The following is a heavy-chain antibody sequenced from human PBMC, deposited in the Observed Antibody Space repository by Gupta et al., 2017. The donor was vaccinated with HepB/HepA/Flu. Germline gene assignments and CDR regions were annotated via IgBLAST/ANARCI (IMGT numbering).Heavy chain of an antibody. CDR3: AKDLYFWSAIDV. CDR1: GFSFGSNA. D-gene: IGHD3-3*01. CDR2: IGVDVRT. J-gene: IGHJ6*03. Sequence: VQLLESGGGLIQPGGSLRISCAASGFSFGSNAMSWVRQAPGKGLEWVSGIGVDVRTHYADSVKGRFTISRDNSKNMLYLQMNSLRAEDTAVYYCAKDLYFWSAIDVWGKGTTVTVSS. V-gene: IGHV3-23*01.